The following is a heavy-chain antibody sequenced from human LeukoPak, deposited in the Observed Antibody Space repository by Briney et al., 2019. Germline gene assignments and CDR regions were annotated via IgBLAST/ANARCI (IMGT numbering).Heavy chain of an antibody. V-gene: IGHV1-3*01. J-gene: IGHJ4*02. Sequence: VASVKLSCKASGYTFTSYAMHWVRQAPGQRLEWMGWINAGNGNTKYSQKFQGRVTITRDTSASTAYMELSSLRSEDTAVYYCARSTQGDGSDYWGQGTLVTVSS. CDR3: ARSTQGDGSDY. CDR1: GYTFTSYA. CDR2: INAGNGNT.